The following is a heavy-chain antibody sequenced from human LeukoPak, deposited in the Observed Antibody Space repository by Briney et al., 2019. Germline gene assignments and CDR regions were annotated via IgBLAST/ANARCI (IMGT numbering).Heavy chain of an antibody. J-gene: IGHJ4*02. V-gene: IGHV3-53*01. D-gene: IGHD3-16*01. Sequence: GGSLRLSCTVSGFTVSTNSMSWVRQAPGKGLEWVSFIYSDNTHYSDSVEGRFTISRDNSKNTLYLQMNSLRAEDTAVYYCARRAGAYDYWGQGTLVTVSS. CDR2: IYSDNT. CDR1: GFTVSTNS. CDR3: ARRAGAYDY.